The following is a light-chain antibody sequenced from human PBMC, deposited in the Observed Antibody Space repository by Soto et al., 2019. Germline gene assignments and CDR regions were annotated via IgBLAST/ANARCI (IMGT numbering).Light chain of an antibody. J-gene: IGKJ5*01. CDR2: PAS. V-gene: IGKV1D-16*01. Sequence: DIQMTQSPSSVSATVGDRGTRTCLPSQGISSWFSWYQQTPAKAPKLLIYPASSLQSGVPSRFSGSGSGTDFALTISGLQPEDFATYYCQQYNSYPITFGQGTRLEI. CDR3: QQYNSYPIT. CDR1: QGISSW.